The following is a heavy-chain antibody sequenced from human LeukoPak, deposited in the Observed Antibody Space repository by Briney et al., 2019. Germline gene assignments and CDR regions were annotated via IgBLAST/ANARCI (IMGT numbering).Heavy chain of an antibody. D-gene: IGHD6-13*01. CDR3: ARDPKQQLSRNAFDI. J-gene: IGHJ3*02. CDR2: VTVSGGGT. V-gene: IGHV3-23*01. Sequence: GGSLRLSCTASGFTFSSYAMSWVRQAPGKGLEWVSTVTVSGGGTYYGDSVKGRFTISRDNSKNTLYLQMNSLRSDDTAVYYCARDPKQQLSRNAFDIWGQGTMVTVSS. CDR1: GFTFSSYA.